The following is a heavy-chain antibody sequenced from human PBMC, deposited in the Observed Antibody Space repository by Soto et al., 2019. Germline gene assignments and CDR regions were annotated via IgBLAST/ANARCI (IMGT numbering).Heavy chain of an antibody. Sequence: SETLSLTCTVSGGSISSGDYYWSWIRQPPGKGLEWIGYIYYSGSTYYNPSLKSRVTISVDTSENQFSLKLSSVTAADTAVYYCAREAPGVGRFYFDYWGQGTLVTVSS. D-gene: IGHD3-10*01. CDR3: AREAPGVGRFYFDY. V-gene: IGHV4-30-4*01. CDR1: GGSISSGDYY. CDR2: IYYSGST. J-gene: IGHJ4*02.